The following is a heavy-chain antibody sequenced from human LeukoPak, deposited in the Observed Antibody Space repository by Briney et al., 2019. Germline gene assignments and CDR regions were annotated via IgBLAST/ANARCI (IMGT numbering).Heavy chain of an antibody. CDR1: GFTFSSYA. J-gene: IGHJ4*02. CDR2: ISGSGGST. D-gene: IGHD4-11*01. V-gene: IGHV3-23*01. CDR3: AKAMTTVTTSNY. Sequence: PGGSLRLSCAAFGFTFSSYAMSWVRQAPGKGLEWVSAISGSGGSTYYADSVKGRFTISRDSSKNTLYLQMNSLRAEDTAVYYCAKAMTTVTTSNYWGQGTLVTVSS.